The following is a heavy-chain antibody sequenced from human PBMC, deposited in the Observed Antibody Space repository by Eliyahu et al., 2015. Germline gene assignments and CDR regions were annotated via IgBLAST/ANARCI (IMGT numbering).Heavy chain of an antibody. V-gene: IGHV3-15*01. CDR2: IKSKSDGGTT. CDR1: GFIFSNAX. D-gene: IGHD6-19*01. Sequence: EVQLVESGGGLVKPGGSLRLSCAASGFIFSNAXMNGVXQAPGKGLEWVGRIKSKSDGGTTDYAAPVKGRFTILRDDSKNTLFLHMNSLKTEDTAVYYCATYYTDNSAWFVAVPYWGQGTLVTVSS. CDR3: ATYYTDNSAWFVAVPY. J-gene: IGHJ4*02.